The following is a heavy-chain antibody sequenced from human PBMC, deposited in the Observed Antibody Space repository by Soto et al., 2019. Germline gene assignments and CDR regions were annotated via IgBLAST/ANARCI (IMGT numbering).Heavy chain of an antibody. D-gene: IGHD3-22*01. CDR1: GFTVSNNY. J-gene: IGHJ6*02. V-gene: IGHV3-53*01. CDR2: IYRGDST. Sequence: DVQVVESGGGLIQPGGSLRLSCAASGFTVSNNYMSWVRQGPGKGLEWVSTIYRGDSTYYADSVKGRFTISRDNSKNTMYLLMNSLSTEDTAVYYCARYYDYSGETSGGMDVWGQGTTVTVSS. CDR3: ARYYDYSGETSGGMDV.